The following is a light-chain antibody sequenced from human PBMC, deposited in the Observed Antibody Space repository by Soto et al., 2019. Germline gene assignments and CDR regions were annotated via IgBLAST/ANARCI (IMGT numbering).Light chain of an antibody. J-gene: IGLJ1*01. CDR2: EVT. CDR3: SSYTSRDTRV. Sequence: QSVLTQPASMSGSPGQSITISCTGTSSDVGGYNFVSWYQQHPDKAPKLMLYEVTKRPSGVSDRFSGSKSGNTASLTISGLQTEDEADYYCSSYTSRDTRVFGTGTKLIVL. V-gene: IGLV2-14*01. CDR1: SSDVGGYNF.